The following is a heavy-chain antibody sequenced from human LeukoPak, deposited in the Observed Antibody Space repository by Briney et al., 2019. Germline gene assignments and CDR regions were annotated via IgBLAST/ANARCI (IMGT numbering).Heavy chain of an antibody. V-gene: IGHV3-11*01. J-gene: IGHJ4*02. Sequence: GGSLRLSCAASGFTFSDYYMNWIRQAPGKGLEWISLITIDSTTYYRDSVRGRFTISRDNTKGSLFLQLNSLRAEDTAVYYCTGCGRIRCSLDSIDFWGQGTLVTVSS. CDR1: GFTFSDYY. CDR3: TGCGRIRCSLDSIDF. D-gene: IGHD1-26*01. CDR2: ITIDSTT.